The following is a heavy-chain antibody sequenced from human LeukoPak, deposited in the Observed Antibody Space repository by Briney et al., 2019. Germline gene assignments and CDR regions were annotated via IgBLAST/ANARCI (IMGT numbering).Heavy chain of an antibody. J-gene: IGHJ6*03. V-gene: IGHV4-39*07. CDR2: IYYNRST. CDR1: GGSIRSRSYY. CDR3: AREYSEGDYYYNYYMDV. Sequence: SQTLSPTCTVAGGSIRSRSYYCGWLRQPPGKGLEWIGSIYYNRSTHYNPSHRSRFTISVDKSKNQFSLTLSSVTAAISAVYYCAREYSEGDYYYNYYMDVWGKGTTVTISS. D-gene: IGHD1-26*01.